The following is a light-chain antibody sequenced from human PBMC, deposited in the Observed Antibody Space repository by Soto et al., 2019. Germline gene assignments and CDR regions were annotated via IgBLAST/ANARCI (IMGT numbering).Light chain of an antibody. CDR1: QSALFSASNKNY. CDR3: QQYFSIPMFT. Sequence: DVVLTQSPDSLAMSLGETATITCRTSQSALFSASNKNYIAWYQRRPGQPLRLLFYWASTRASGVLERFSGSGSGTDFTLTISSLQPDDAAIYYCQQYFSIPMFTFAQGTKLQIK. J-gene: IGKJ2*01. V-gene: IGKV4-1*01. CDR2: WAS.